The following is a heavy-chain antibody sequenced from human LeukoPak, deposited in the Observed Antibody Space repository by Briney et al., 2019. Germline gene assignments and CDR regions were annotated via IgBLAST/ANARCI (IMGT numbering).Heavy chain of an antibody. D-gene: IGHD2-15*01. Sequence: SVKVSCKASGGTSSSYAISWVRQAPGQGLEWMGGIIPIFGTANYAQKFQGRVTITADESTSTAYMELSSLRSEDTAVYYCARVPLGGQTAFDIWGQGTMVTVSP. CDR2: IIPIFGTA. J-gene: IGHJ3*02. CDR1: GGTSSSYA. CDR3: ARVPLGGQTAFDI. V-gene: IGHV1-69*13.